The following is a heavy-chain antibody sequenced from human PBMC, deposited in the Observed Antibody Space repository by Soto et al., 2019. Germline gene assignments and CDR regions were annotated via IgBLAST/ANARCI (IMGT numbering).Heavy chain of an antibody. J-gene: IGHJ2*01. D-gene: IGHD3-22*01. V-gene: IGHV3-23*01. Sequence: EVQLLESGGGLVQPGGSLRLSCAASGFTLSSYAMSWVRQAPGKGLEWVSAISGSGVSTYYADSVKGRFTISRDNSNNTLYLQMNSLRAEDTAVYYCAKVGYYHSSGYYPCWYFDLWGRGTLVTVSS. CDR3: AKVGYYHSSGYYPCWYFDL. CDR2: ISGSGVST. CDR1: GFTLSSYA.